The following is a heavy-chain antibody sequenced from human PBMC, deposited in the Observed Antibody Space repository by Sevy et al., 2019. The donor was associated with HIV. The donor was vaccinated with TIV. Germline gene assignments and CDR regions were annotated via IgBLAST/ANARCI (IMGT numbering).Heavy chain of an antibody. J-gene: IGHJ4*02. CDR2: IYYSGSA. Sequence: SETLSLTCTVSGGSISSSNYYWGWIRQPPWKGLEWIGTIYYSGSAYYNSSLKSRVTIFIDTSNNQFSLRLSSVTAADTAVYYCARRDYYGYSDSWGQGTLVTVSS. CDR1: GGSISSSNYY. V-gene: IGHV4-39*01. D-gene: IGHD3-3*01. CDR3: ARRDYYGYSDS.